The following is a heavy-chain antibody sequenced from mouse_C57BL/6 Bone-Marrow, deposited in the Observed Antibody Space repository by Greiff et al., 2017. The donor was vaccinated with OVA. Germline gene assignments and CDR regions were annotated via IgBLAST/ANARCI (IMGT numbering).Heavy chain of an antibody. CDR3: TRRYYDYDDYAMDY. D-gene: IGHD2-4*01. CDR1: GYTFTDYE. V-gene: IGHV1-15*01. CDR2: IDPETGGT. J-gene: IGHJ4*01. Sequence: QVHVKQSGAELVRPGASVTLSCKASGYTFTDYEMHWVKQTPVHGLEWIGAIDPETGGTAYNQKFKGKAILTADKSSSTAYMELRSLTSEDSAVYYCTRRYYDYDDYAMDYWGQGTSVTVSS.